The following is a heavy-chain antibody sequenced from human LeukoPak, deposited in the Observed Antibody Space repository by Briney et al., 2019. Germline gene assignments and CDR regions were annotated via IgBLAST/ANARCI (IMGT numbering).Heavy chain of an antibody. CDR1: GYSISSGYY. V-gene: IGHV4-38-2*02. CDR3: ARDRDGFSGGY. CDR2: IYHSGST. J-gene: IGHJ4*02. D-gene: IGHD5-24*01. Sequence: SETLSLTCTVSGYSISSGYYWGWIRQPPGKGLEWIGSIYHSGSTYYSPSLKSRVTISVDTSKNQFSLKLSSVTAADTAVYYCARDRDGFSGGYWGQGTLVTVSS.